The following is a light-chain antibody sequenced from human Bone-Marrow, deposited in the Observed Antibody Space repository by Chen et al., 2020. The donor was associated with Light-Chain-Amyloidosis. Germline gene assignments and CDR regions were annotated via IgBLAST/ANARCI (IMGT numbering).Light chain of an antibody. Sequence: DIVMTQSPDSLAVSLGERATINCKSSQSVLYRSNNKNYLAWYQQKPGQPPKLLIYWASTRESGVPDRFSGSGSGTDFTLTISSLQAEDVAVYYCQQYYSTPRTFGQGIKVEIK. CDR2: WAS. V-gene: IGKV4-1*01. CDR3: QQYYSTPRT. J-gene: IGKJ1*01. CDR1: QSVLYRSNNKNY.